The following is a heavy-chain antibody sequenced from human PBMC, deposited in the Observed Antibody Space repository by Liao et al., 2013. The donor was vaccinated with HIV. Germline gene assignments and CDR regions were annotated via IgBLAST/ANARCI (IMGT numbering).Heavy chain of an antibody. D-gene: IGHD3-10*01. CDR3: ARTRRHYGSGNYVHYYHYYMDV. Sequence: QVQLQESGPGLVKPSETLSLTCTVSGGSISTYYWGWIRQPAGKGLEWIGRFYIGGDINYNPSLRSRVTLSVDTSKNQFSLRLSSVTAADTAVYFCARTRRHYGSGNYVHYYHYYMDVWGKGTMVTVSS. CDR2: FYIGGDI. V-gene: IGHV4-4*07. CDR1: GGSISTYY. J-gene: IGHJ6*03.